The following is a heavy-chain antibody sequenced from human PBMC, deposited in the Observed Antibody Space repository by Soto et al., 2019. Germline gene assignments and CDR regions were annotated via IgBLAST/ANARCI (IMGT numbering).Heavy chain of an antibody. CDR3: ATERRESRFLEPYKWFDP. D-gene: IGHD3-3*01. Sequence: ASVKVSCKVSGYTLTELSMHWVRQAPGKGLEWMGGFDPEDGETIYAQKFQGRVTMTEDTSTDTAYMELSSLRSEDTAVYYCATERRESRFLEPYKWFDPWGQGTLVTVSS. CDR2: FDPEDGET. CDR1: GYTLTELS. J-gene: IGHJ5*02. V-gene: IGHV1-24*01.